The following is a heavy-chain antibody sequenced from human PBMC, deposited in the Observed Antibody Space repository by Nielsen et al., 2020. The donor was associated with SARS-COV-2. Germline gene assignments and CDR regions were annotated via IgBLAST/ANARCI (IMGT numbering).Heavy chain of an antibody. CDR2: IYYSGST. CDR1: GGSINSGDYY. CDR3: ARVRSSSSVYYYYYMDV. V-gene: IGHV4-31*03. D-gene: IGHD6-6*01. Sequence: SETLSLTCTVSGGSINSGDYYWSWIRQHPGKGLEWIGYIYYSGSTYYNPSLKSRVTISVDTSKNQFSLKLSSVTAADTAVYYCARVRSSSSVYYYYYMDVWGQGALVTVSS. J-gene: IGHJ6*03.